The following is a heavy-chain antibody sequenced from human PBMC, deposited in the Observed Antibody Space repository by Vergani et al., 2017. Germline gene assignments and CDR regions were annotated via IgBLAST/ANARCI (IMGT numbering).Heavy chain of an antibody. J-gene: IGHJ4*02. D-gene: IGHD3-22*01. Sequence: QVQLQQWGAGLLKPSETLSLTCGVYGGSFSGYYWTWIRQPPGKGLEWIGEINDSGSTNYNPSLKSRVTISVDTSKNQFSLKLSSVTAADTAVYYCARVWHYDSSGYYYAFDYWGQGTLVTVSS. V-gene: IGHV4-34*01. CDR2: INDSGST. CDR3: ARVWHYDSSGYYYAFDY. CDR1: GGSFSGYY.